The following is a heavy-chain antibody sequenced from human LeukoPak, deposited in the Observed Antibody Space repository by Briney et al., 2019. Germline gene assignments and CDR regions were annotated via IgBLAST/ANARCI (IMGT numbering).Heavy chain of an antibody. J-gene: IGHJ4*02. V-gene: IGHV4-59*01. CDR1: GGSISSYY. CDR2: IYYSGST. CDR3: ARGVFGEYPFDY. D-gene: IGHD3-10*02. Sequence: PSETLSLTCTVSGGSISSYYWSWIRQPPGKGREWIGYIYYSGSTNYNPSLKSRVTIPVDTSKNQFSLKLSSVTAADTAVYYCARGVFGEYPFDYWGQGTLVTVSS.